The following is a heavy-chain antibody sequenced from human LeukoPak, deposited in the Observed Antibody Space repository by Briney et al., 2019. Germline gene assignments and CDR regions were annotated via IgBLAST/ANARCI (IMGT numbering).Heavy chain of an antibody. J-gene: IGHJ1*01. V-gene: IGHV1-18*01. D-gene: IGHD2-21*01. CDR2: ISPYNGNT. CDR1: GYTFTDDG. Sequence: ASVKVSCKASGYTFTDDGISWVRQAPGQGLEWMGWISPYNGNTKYADKVLGRVTMSTDISTTTAYMELRGLRSDDTAVYYCATDRGGDPSGYFQHWGQGTLVTVSS. CDR3: ATDRGGDPSGYFQH.